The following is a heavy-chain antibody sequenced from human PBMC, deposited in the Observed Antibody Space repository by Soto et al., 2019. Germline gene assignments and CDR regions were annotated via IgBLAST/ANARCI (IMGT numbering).Heavy chain of an antibody. Sequence: QVQLVESGGGVVQPGRSLRLSCAASGFTFSTYAMHWVRQAPGKGLEWGAIISYDGSNKYYAASVQGRFTISRDNSKNSLYLQMNSLRPEDTAVYYCASDLGWLQGFDYWGQGALVTVSS. CDR2: ISYDGSNK. CDR1: GFTFSTYA. CDR3: ASDLGWLQGFDY. J-gene: IGHJ4*02. D-gene: IGHD5-12*01. V-gene: IGHV3-30-3*01.